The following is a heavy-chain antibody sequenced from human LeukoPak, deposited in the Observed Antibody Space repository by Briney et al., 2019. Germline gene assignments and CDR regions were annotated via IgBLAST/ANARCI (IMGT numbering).Heavy chain of an antibody. CDR1: GYSFTTYW. J-gene: IGHJ5*01. CDR2: TYPGNSEN. V-gene: IGHV5-51*01. CDR3: TRGDIVLVSAVGAYNWFDS. Sequence: GESLKISCKASGYSFTTYWIGWGRQLPGKGLEWMGVTYPGNSENRYSPSFRGQVTISADKSISTAYLQWSSLKASDSAMYYCTRGDIVLVSAVGAYNWFDSWGQGTLVTVSS. D-gene: IGHD2-8*02.